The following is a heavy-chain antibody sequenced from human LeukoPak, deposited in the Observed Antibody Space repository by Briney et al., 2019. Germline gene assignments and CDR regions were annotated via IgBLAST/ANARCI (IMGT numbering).Heavy chain of an antibody. J-gene: IGHJ4*02. CDR3: ATKRGYSYGSPH. D-gene: IGHD5-18*01. CDR1: GGTFSSYA. Sequence: ASVKVSCKASGGTFSSYAISWVRQAPEQGLEWMGGIIPILGTANYAQKFQGRVTITADESTSTAYMELSSLRSEDTAVYYCATKRGYSYGSPHWGQGTLVTVSS. CDR2: IIPILGTA. V-gene: IGHV1-69*13.